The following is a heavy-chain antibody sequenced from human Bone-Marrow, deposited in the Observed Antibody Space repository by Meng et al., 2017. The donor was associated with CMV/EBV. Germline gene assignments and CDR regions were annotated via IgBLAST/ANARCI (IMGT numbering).Heavy chain of an antibody. D-gene: IGHD1-26*01. CDR2: INPSGGST. J-gene: IGHJ6*02. CDR1: GYTYTRYY. CDR3: ARDAGRFGLWGSYRYYYYYGMDV. Sequence: ASVKVSCKSSGYTYTRYYMHWVRQAPGQGLEWMGIINPSGGSTSYAQKFQGRVTITRDTSTSTVYMELSSLRSEDTAVYYCARDAGRFGLWGSYRYYYYYGMDVWGQGPTVTVSS. V-gene: IGHV1-46*01.